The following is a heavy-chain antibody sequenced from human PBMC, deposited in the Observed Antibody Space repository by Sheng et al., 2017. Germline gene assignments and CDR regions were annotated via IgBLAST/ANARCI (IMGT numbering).Heavy chain of an antibody. Sequence: EVQLVESGGGLVQPEGSLRLSCAASGFTFGSYEMNWVRQAPGKGLEWVSYISSSGSTIYYADSVKGRFTISRDNAQNSLYLQMNSLRAEDTAVYYCGRGAGVRGVTLRYLDCWGQGTLVTVSS. CDR1: GFTFGSYE. J-gene: IGHJ4*02. V-gene: IGHV3-48*03. D-gene: IGHD3-10*01. CDR3: GRGAGVRGVTLRYLDC. CDR2: ISSSGSTI.